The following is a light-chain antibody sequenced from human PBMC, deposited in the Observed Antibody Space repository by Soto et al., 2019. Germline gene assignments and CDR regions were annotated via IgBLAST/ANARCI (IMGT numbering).Light chain of an antibody. Sequence: EIVMTQSPATLSLSPGERATLSCRASQSVGKYLVWYQQMPGQAPRLLIYDASNRATGIPARFSGSGSGTDFTLTISSLEPEDFAVYYCQQRGNRPPWTFGQGTKVEIK. CDR1: QSVGKY. V-gene: IGKV3-11*01. CDR3: QQRGNRPPWT. CDR2: DAS. J-gene: IGKJ1*01.